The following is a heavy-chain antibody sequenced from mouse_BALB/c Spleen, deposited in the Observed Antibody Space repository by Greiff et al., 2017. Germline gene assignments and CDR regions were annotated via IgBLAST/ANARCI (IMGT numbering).Heavy chain of an antibody. J-gene: IGHJ1*01. CDR2: IDPETGGT. V-gene: IGHV1-15*01. CDR3: TRWGYFDV. CDR1: GYTFTDYE. Sequence: QVQLQQSGAELVRPGASVTLSCKASGYTFTDYEMHWVKQTPVHGLEWIGAIDPETGGTAYNQKFKGKATLTADKSSSTAYMELRSLTSEDSAVYYCTRWGYFDVWGAGTTVTVSS.